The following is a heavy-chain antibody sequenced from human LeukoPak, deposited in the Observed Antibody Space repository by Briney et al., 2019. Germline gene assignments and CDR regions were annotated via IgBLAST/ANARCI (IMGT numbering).Heavy chain of an antibody. CDR2: ISTYNGYT. V-gene: IGHV1-18*01. Sequence: ASVKVSCKASGYTFTSYGITWVRQAPGQGLEWMGWISTYNGYTEFAQKLQGRVTMTTDTSTSTAYMELRSLRSDDTAVYYCARLAGSSDFWSGSFHHPSDYWGQGTLVTVSS. J-gene: IGHJ4*02. D-gene: IGHD3-3*01. CDR1: GYTFTSYG. CDR3: ARLAGSSDFWSGSFHHPSDY.